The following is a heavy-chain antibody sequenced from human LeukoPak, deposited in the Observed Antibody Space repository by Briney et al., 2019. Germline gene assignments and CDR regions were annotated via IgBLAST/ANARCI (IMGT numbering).Heavy chain of an antibody. CDR1: GYTFTGYY. CDR2: INPNSGGT. J-gene: IGHJ4*02. Sequence: ASVKVSCEASGYTFTGYYMHWVRQAPGQGLEWMGWINPNSGGTNYAQKFQGRVTMTRDTSISTAYMELSRLRSDDTAVYYCARRIVATGDLDYWGQGTLVTVSS. CDR3: ARRIVATGDLDY. D-gene: IGHD5-12*01. V-gene: IGHV1-2*02.